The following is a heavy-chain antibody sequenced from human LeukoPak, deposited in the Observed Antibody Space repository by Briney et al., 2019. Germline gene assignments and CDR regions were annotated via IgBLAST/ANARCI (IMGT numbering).Heavy chain of an antibody. CDR1: GFTFSNYG. V-gene: IGHV3-64*04. CDR3: AREEEGFLDY. Sequence: PGGSLRLSCSASGFTFSNYGMHWVRQAPGKGLEYVSAISSNGGSTYYADSVKGRFTISRDNSKNTLYLQMNSLRAEDTAVYYCAREEEGFLDYWGQGTLVTVSS. CDR2: ISSNGGST. J-gene: IGHJ4*02. D-gene: IGHD3-10*01.